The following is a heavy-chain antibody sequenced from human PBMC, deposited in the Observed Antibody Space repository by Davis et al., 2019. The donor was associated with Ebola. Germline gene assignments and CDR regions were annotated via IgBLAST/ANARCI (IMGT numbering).Heavy chain of an antibody. CDR2: ITSSGGST. Sequence: GGSLRLSCAASGFTFSSYAMTWARQAPGKGLEWVSAITSSGGSTYYADSVKGRLTISRDNSKNTLYLQMNSLTVEDTAVYYCAKGGSGWPSDYSYGMGVWGKGTTVTVSS. V-gene: IGHV3-23*01. CDR1: GFTFSSYA. D-gene: IGHD6-19*01. J-gene: IGHJ6*04. CDR3: AKGGSGWPSDYSYGMGV.